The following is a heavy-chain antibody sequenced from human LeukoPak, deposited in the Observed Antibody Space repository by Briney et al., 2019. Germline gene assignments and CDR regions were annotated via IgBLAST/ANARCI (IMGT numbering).Heavy chain of an antibody. CDR1: GFTFSDYY. Sequence: PGGSLRLSCAASGFTFSDYYMSWIRQAPGKGLELVSYISSSGSTIYYADSVKGRFTISRDNAKNSLYLQMNSLRAEDTAVYYCARGIASTSYDAFDIWGQGTMVTVSS. D-gene: IGHD2-2*01. CDR2: ISSSGSTI. V-gene: IGHV3-11*04. CDR3: ARGIASTSYDAFDI. J-gene: IGHJ3*02.